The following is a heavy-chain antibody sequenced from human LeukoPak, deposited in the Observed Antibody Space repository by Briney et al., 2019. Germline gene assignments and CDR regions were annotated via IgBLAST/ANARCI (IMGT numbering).Heavy chain of an antibody. CDR3: ARVPSGSRSY. J-gene: IGHJ4*02. Sequence: GGSLRLSCAASGFTFSSYAMSWVRQAPGKGLEWVSAISGSGGSTYYADSMKGRFTISRDNAKNSLYLQMNSLRAEDTAVYYCARVPSGSRSYWGQGTLVTVSS. CDR1: GFTFSSYA. D-gene: IGHD1-26*01. V-gene: IGHV3-23*01. CDR2: ISGSGGST.